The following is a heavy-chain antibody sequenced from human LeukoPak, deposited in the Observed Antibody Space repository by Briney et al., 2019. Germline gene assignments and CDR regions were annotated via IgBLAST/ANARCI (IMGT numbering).Heavy chain of an antibody. CDR3: ARMHYYDSNLLTPSDY. V-gene: IGHV4-59*01. D-gene: IGHD3-22*01. J-gene: IGHJ4*02. Sequence: SETLSLTCTVAGGSISSYYWSWIRQPPGKGLEWIGNIYYSGSTNYNPSLKSRATISVDTSKNQFSLKLSSLTAADTAVYYCARMHYYDSNLLTPSDYWGQGTLVTVSS. CDR1: GGSISSYY. CDR2: IYYSGST.